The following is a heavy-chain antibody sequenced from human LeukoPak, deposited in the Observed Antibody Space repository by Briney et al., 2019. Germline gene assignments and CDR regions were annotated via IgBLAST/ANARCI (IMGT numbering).Heavy chain of an antibody. CDR2: IIPILGIA. J-gene: IGHJ4*02. V-gene: IGHV1-69*04. CDR3: ASSPDPDYYDSSGLYYFDY. CDR1: GGTFSSYA. Sequence: SVKVSCKASGGTFSSYAISWVRQAPGQGLEWMGRIIPILGIANYAQKFQGRVTITADKSTSTAYMELSSLRSEDTAVYYCASSPDPDYYDSSGLYYFDYWGQGTLVTVSS. D-gene: IGHD3-22*01.